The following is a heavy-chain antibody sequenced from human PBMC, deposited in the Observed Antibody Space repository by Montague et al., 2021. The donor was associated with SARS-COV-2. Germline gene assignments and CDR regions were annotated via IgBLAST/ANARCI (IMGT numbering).Heavy chain of an antibody. V-gene: IGHV3-48*03. CDR1: DFSFKNYE. D-gene: IGHD2-15*01. CDR2: ISYSGSTK. J-gene: IGHJ4*02. Sequence: SLRLSCAASDFSFKNYEMNWVRQAPGRGLEWVSYISYSGSTKYYADSVKGQFTISRDNAKASLFLQMNSLRVEDTATYYCTRDESETSGFDFWGQGTLVTVSS. CDR3: TRDESETSGFDF.